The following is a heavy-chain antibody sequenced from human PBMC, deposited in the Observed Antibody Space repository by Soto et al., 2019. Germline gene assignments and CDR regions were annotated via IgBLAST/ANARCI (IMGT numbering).Heavy chain of an antibody. V-gene: IGHV4-39*01. D-gene: IGHD3-10*01. J-gene: IGHJ4*02. CDR1: GGSIGTRNYY. Sequence: SETLSLTCAVSGGSIGTRNYYWAWIRQPPGKGLEWIGSLYYSGSTYYNPSLKSRVTISVDTSKNQFSLKLSSVTAADTAVYYCARVGGFGATTIDYWGQGTLVTVSS. CDR3: ARVGGFGATTIDY. CDR2: LYYSGST.